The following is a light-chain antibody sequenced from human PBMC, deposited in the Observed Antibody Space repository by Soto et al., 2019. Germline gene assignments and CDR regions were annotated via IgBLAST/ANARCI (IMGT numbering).Light chain of an antibody. Sequence: EILMTQSPATLSPSPGERATLSCRASQSVSSKVAWYQQRRGQAPRLLIYGASSRATGIPARFSGSGSGTEFTLTISSLQSEDFAVYYCQQYDSWPPLTFGGGTKVEIK. CDR1: QSVSSK. CDR2: GAS. V-gene: IGKV3-15*01. J-gene: IGKJ4*01. CDR3: QQYDSWPPLT.